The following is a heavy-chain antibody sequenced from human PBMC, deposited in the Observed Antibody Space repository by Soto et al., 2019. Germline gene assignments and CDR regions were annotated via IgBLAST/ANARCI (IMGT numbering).Heavy chain of an antibody. V-gene: IGHV1-18*01. CDR3: SCSWFGEFVPYFDY. CDR1: GFTFTSYA. Sequence: ASVKVSCKASGFTFTSYAISWVRQAPGQGLEWMGWISAYNDNTNYAQKLQGRVTMTTDTSTSTAYMELRSLRSDDTAVYYCSCSWFGEFVPYFDYWGKGTLVTVSS. D-gene: IGHD3-10*01. J-gene: IGHJ4*02. CDR2: ISAYNDNT.